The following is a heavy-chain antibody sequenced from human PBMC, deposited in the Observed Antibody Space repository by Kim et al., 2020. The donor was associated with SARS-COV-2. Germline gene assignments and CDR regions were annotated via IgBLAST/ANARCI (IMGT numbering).Heavy chain of an antibody. CDR2: TYRKSEWMT. Sequence: SQTLSLTCDIIGHRISDDNVLWNWLRQSPSRGLEWLGRTYRKSEWMTQYAASVKSRITIAPDTSRNQISLHVTSVTPEDTAIYYCARWYGVGSFGGLDVWGQGTAVIVSS. J-gene: IGHJ6*02. V-gene: IGHV6-1*01. CDR3: ARWYGVGSFGGLDV. CDR1: GHRISDDNVL. D-gene: IGHD3-10*01.